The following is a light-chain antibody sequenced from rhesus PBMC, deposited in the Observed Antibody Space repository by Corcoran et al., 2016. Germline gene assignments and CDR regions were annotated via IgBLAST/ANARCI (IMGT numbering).Light chain of an antibody. Sequence: DIQMTQSPSSLSASVGDRVTITCRASQGISNWLSWYQQKPGKAPKLLIYRSSNLETGVPSRFRGSGSGTDFTLTITSLQPEDIAIYYCQQHDTSPFTFGPGTKLDIK. J-gene: IGKJ3*01. V-gene: IGKV1-69*01. CDR1: QGISNW. CDR2: RSS. CDR3: QQHDTSPFT.